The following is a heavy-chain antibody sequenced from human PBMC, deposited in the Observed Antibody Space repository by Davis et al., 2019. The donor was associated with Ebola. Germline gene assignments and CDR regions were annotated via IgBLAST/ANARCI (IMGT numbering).Heavy chain of an antibody. J-gene: IGHJ5*02. V-gene: IGHV4-34*01. D-gene: IGHD3-3*01. CDR3: ARGGPNDFWSGYYGPNWFDP. CDR1: GGSFSGYY. Sequence: MPSETLSLTCAVYGGSFSGYYWSWIRQPPGKGLEWIGEIYHSGSTNYNPSLKSRVTISVDKSKNQFSLKLSSVTAADTAVYYCARGGPNDFWSGYYGPNWFDPWGQGTLVTVSS. CDR2: IYHSGST.